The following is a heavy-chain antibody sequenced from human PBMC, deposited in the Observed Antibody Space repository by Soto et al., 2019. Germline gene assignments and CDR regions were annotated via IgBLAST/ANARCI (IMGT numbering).Heavy chain of an antibody. CDR3: ARDQLEGNWFDP. CDR2: IYHSGST. J-gene: IGHJ5*02. V-gene: IGHV4-30-2*01. Sequence: SETLSLTCAVSGGSISSGGYSWSWIRQPPGKGLEWIGYIYHSGSTYYNPSLKSRVTISVDKSKNQFSLKLTSVTAADTAVYYCARDQLEGNWFDPWGQGTLVTVSS. CDR1: GGSISSGGYS. D-gene: IGHD1-1*01.